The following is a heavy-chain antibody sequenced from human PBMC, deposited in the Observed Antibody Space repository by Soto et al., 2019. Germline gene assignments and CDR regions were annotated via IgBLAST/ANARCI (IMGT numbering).Heavy chain of an antibody. J-gene: IGHJ3*02. D-gene: IGHD5-12*01. V-gene: IGHV1-8*01. Sequence: QVQLVQSGAEVKKPGAAVKVSCKASGYTFTSYDINWVRQATGQGLEWMGWMNPNSGNTGYAQKFQGRVTMTRNTSISTAYMELSSLRSEDTAVYYCARGRYDSLNDAFDIWGQGTMVTVSS. CDR2: MNPNSGNT. CDR3: ARGRYDSLNDAFDI. CDR1: GYTFTSYD.